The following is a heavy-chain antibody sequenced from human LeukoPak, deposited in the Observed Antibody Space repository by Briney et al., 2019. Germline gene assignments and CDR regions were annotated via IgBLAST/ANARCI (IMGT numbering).Heavy chain of an antibody. D-gene: IGHD6-19*01. CDR2: IYYSGST. CDR1: GGSISSSSYY. CDR3: AIPGIAVAEYFQH. V-gene: IGHV4-39*01. J-gene: IGHJ1*01. Sequence: SETLSLTGTVSGGSISSSSYYWGWIRQPPGKGLVWIGSIYYSGSTYYNPSLKSRVTISVDTSKNQFSLKLSSVTAADTAVYYCAIPGIAVAEYFQHWGQGTLVTVSS.